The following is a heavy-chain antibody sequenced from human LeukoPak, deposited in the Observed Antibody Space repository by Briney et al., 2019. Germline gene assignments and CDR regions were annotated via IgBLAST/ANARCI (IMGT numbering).Heavy chain of an antibody. J-gene: IGHJ4*02. CDR1: GGSISSDY. V-gene: IGHV4-4*07. Sequence: SETLSLTCTVSGGSISSDYWSWIRQPAGKGLEWIGRIYASGSTYYNPSLKSRVTISVDTSKNQFSLKLSSVTAADTAVYYCARHLGDILTAIDYWGQGTLVTVSS. CDR2: IYASGST. D-gene: IGHD3-9*01. CDR3: ARHLGDILTAIDY.